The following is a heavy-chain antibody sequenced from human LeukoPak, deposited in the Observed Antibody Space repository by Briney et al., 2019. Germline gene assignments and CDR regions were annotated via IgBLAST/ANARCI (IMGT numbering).Heavy chain of an antibody. CDR3: ARAGGPPPWTYYYDSSGYNRALAFDI. V-gene: IGHV4-59*12. Sequence: SETLSLTCTVSGGSISSYYWSWIRQPPGKGLEWIGYIHYSGSTNYNPSLKSRVTISVDTSKNQFSLKLRSVTAADTAVYYCARAGGPPPWTYYYDSSGYNRALAFDIWGQGTMVTVSS. CDR2: IHYSGST. D-gene: IGHD3-22*01. J-gene: IGHJ3*02. CDR1: GGSISSYY.